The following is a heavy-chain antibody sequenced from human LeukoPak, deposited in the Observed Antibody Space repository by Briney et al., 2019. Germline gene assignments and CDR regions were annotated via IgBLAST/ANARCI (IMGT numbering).Heavy chain of an antibody. CDR2: IYTSGST. CDR3: ARHDYSNYAEQPFDY. CDR1: GGSISSYY. V-gene: IGHV4-4*09. Sequence: PSETLSLTCTVSGGSISSYYWSWIRQPPGKGLEWIGYIYTSGSTNYNPSLKSRVTISVDTSKNQFSLKLSSVTAADTAVYYCARHDYSNYAEQPFDYWGQGTLVTVSS. D-gene: IGHD4-11*01. J-gene: IGHJ4*02.